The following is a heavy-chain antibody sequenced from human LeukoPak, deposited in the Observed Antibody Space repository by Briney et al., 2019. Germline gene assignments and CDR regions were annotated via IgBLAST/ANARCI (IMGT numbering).Heavy chain of an antibody. V-gene: IGHV3-7*01. CDR1: GFTFSRYW. Sequence: GGSLRLSCAASGFTFSRYWMTWVRQAPGKGLEWVANIKEDGSEEYYVDSVKGRFTISRDNAQNSLYLQMNSLRAEDAAVYYCARGPDSYFYMDVWGKGTTVTVSS. J-gene: IGHJ6*03. CDR3: ARGPDSYFYMDV. CDR2: IKEDGSEE.